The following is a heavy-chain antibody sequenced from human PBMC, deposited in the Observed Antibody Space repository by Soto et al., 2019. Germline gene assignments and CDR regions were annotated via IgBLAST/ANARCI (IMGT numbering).Heavy chain of an antibody. V-gene: IGHV1-69*01. Sequence: QVQLVQSGAEVKKPGSSVKVSCKASGASFNSYAISWVRQAPGQGLEWMGGIIPIFHTANHAQKFQARVTMTADESASTAYMELSGLRSEDTAGYYCARVGYCNTTNCLFYYYHYGMDVW. CDR3: ARVGYCNTTNCLFYYYHYGMDV. D-gene: IGHD2-2*01. CDR2: IIPIFHTA. CDR1: GASFNSYA. J-gene: IGHJ6*01.